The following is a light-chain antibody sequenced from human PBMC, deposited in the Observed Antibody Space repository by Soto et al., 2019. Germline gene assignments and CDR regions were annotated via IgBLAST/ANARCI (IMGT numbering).Light chain of an antibody. Sequence: DIVLTQSPGTLSLSPGERATLSCRASQSVSSSYLAWYQQTPGQAPRLLVYDTSYRATGVPDRFSGSGSGTDFTLTISRLEPEDSAVYYCQQYSSFPRTFGQGTKVDNK. CDR3: QQYSSFPRT. CDR2: DTS. CDR1: QSVSSSY. V-gene: IGKV3-20*01. J-gene: IGKJ1*01.